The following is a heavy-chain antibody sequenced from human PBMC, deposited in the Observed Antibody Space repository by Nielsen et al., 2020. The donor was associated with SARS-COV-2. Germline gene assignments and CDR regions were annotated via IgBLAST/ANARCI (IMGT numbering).Heavy chain of an antibody. Sequence: SVKVSCKASGGTFSSYAISWVRQAPGQGLEWMGIINPSGGSTSYAQKFQGRVTMTTDTSTSTAYMELRSLRSDDTAVYYCARGLVLYYDSSGYEDDYWDQGTLVTVSS. V-gene: IGHV1-46*01. D-gene: IGHD3-22*01. CDR1: GGTFSSYA. J-gene: IGHJ4*02. CDR3: ARGLVLYYDSSGYEDDY. CDR2: INPSGGST.